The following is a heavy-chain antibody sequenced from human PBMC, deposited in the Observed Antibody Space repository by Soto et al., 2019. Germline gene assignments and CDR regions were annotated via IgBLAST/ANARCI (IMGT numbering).Heavy chain of an antibody. CDR2: INAGNGNT. J-gene: IGHJ6*02. CDR1: GYTFTSYA. CDR3: ARTVGYYYGMDV. Sequence: ASVKVSCKASGYTFTSYAMHWVRQPPGQRLEWMGWINAGNGNTKYSQKFQGRVTITRDTSASTAYMELSSLRSEDTAVYYCARTVGYYYGMDVWGQGTTVTVSS. V-gene: IGHV1-3*01. D-gene: IGHD4-17*01.